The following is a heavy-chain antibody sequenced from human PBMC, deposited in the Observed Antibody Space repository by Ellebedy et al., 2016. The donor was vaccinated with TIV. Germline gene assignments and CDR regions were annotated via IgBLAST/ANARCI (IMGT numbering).Heavy chain of an antibody. CDR2: ITSVSSAT. Sequence: GESLKISCAASGFTFSTYPMMWVRQAPGKGLEFVSYITSVSSATRYADSVEGRFTISRDNAKNSLYLQMNSLRDEDTAVYYCARVVAGLVGGDYWGQGTLVTVSS. V-gene: IGHV3-48*02. J-gene: IGHJ4*02. D-gene: IGHD3/OR15-3a*01. CDR3: ARVVAGLVGGDY. CDR1: GFTFSTYP.